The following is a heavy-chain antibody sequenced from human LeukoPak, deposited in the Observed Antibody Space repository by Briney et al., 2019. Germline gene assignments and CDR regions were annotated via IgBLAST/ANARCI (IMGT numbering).Heavy chain of an antibody. D-gene: IGHD2-8*02. V-gene: IGHV4-59*01. CDR2: IYYSGST. CDR3: VRASVDTGGAFDV. CDR1: GGSISSYY. J-gene: IGHJ3*01. Sequence: PSETLSLTCTVSGGSISSYYWSWIRQPPGKGLEWIGYIYYSGSTNYNPSLESRVTTSRDTPKNQFSLKLSSMTAADTAIYYCVRASVDTGGAFDVWGQGTVVTVSS.